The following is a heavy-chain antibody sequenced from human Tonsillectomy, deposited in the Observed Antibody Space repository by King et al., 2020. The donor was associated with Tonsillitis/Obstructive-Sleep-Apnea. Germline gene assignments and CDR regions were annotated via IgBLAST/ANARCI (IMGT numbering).Heavy chain of an antibody. CDR1: GGSISSYY. V-gene: IGHV4-59*01. J-gene: IGHJ6*03. CDR3: ARVGEGEWSTPRGYYYYYYMDV. Sequence: LQESGPGLVKPSETLSLTCSVSGGSISSYYWRWIRQPPRKGLEWIGYIYYTGGTNYNPSLKSRVTISVDRTTNQFSLKLSSVTAADTAVYYCARVGEGEWSTPRGYYYYYYMDVWGKGTTVTVSS. CDR2: IYYTGGT. D-gene: IGHD3-16*01.